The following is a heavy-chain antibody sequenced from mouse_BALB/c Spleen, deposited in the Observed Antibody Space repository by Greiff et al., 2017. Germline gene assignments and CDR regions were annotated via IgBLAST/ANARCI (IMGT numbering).Heavy chain of an antibody. V-gene: IGHV1-87*01. Sequence: VQLQQSGAELARPGASVKLSCKASGYTFTSYWMQWVKQRPGQGLEWIGAIYPGDGDTRYTQKFKGKATLTADKSSSTAYMQLSSLASEDSAVYYCAREAYYGNYAAMDYWGQGTSVTVSS. CDR1: GYTFTSYW. D-gene: IGHD2-10*01. J-gene: IGHJ4*01. CDR3: AREAYYGNYAAMDY. CDR2: IYPGDGDT.